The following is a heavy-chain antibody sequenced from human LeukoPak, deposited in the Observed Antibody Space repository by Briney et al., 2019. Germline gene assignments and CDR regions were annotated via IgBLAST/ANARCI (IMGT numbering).Heavy chain of an antibody. D-gene: IGHD2-15*01. CDR1: GGSISSSSYY. V-gene: IGHV4-39*07. CDR2: IYYSGST. J-gene: IGHJ6*03. CDR3: ARWGRYCSGGSCYSSGGYYYYYYMDV. Sequence: SETLSLTCTVSGGSISSSSYYWGWIRQPPGKGLEWIGSIYYSGSTYYNPSLKSRVTISVDTSKNQFSLKLSSVTAADTAVYYCARWGRYCSGGSCYSSGGYYYYYYMDVWGKGTTVTISS.